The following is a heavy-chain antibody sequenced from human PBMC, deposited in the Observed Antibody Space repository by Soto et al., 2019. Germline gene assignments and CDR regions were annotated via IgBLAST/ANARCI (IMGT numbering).Heavy chain of an antibody. D-gene: IGHD6-19*01. V-gene: IGHV1-69*08. CDR2: IIPILGIA. Sequence: QVQLVQSGAEVKKPGSSVKVSCKASGGTFSSYTISWVRQAPGQGLEWMGRIIPILGIANYAQKFQGRVTITADKSTSTAYMELSRLRSEDTAVYYCARDRGSGWDYYFDYWGQGTLVTVSS. CDR3: ARDRGSGWDYYFDY. J-gene: IGHJ4*02. CDR1: GGTFSSYT.